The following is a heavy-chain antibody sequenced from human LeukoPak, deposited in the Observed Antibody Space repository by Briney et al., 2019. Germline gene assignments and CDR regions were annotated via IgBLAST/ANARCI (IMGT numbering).Heavy chain of an antibody. J-gene: IGHJ3*02. D-gene: IGHD6-19*01. CDR2: IIPIFGTA. V-gene: IGHV1-69*01. CDR1: GGTFSSYA. CDR3: ARGGQWLNDAFDI. Sequence: SVKVSCKAPGGTFSSYAISWVRQAPGQGLEWMGGIIPIFGTANYAQKFQGRVTITADESTSTAYMELSSLRSEDTAVYYCARGGQWLNDAFDIWGQGTMVTVSS.